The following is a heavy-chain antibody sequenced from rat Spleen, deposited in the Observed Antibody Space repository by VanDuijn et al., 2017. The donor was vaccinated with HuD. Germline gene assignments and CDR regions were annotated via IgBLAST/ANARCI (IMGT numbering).Heavy chain of an antibody. D-gene: IGHD4-1*01. Sequence: EVQLVESDGGLVQPGRSLKLSCAASGFTFSDYYMAWVRQAPGKGLEWIASITNTGNSFYYPDSVRGRFTISRDNAKSSLYLQMDSLRSEDTATYYCTTVDGPHYWGQGVMVTVSS. V-gene: IGHV5-20*01. J-gene: IGHJ2*01. CDR1: GFTFSDYY. CDR2: ITNTGNSF. CDR3: TTVDGPHY.